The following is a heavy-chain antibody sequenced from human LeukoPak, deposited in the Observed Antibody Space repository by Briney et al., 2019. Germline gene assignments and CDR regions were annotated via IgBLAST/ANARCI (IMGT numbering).Heavy chain of an antibody. D-gene: IGHD6-13*01. Sequence: SETQSLTCTVSGGSISSGSYYWSWIRQPAGKGLEWIGRIYTSGSTNYNPPLKSRVTISVDTSKNQFSLKLSSVTAADTAVYYCARDRGIAAAGPDYYYYYYMDVWGKGTTVTVSS. J-gene: IGHJ6*03. V-gene: IGHV4-61*02. CDR3: ARDRGIAAAGPDYYYYYYMDV. CDR1: GGSISSGSYY. CDR2: IYTSGST.